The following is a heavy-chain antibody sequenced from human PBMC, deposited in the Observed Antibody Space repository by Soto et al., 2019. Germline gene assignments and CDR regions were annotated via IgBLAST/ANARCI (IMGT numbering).Heavy chain of an antibody. CDR1: GGSISSYY. D-gene: IGHD3-10*01. V-gene: IGHV4-59*01. J-gene: IGHJ6*02. CDR2: IYYSGST. CDR3: AGSGSSPYYYYYGMDV. Sequence: SETLSLTCTVSGGSISSYYWSWIRQPPGKGLEWIGYIYYSGSTNYNPSLKSRVTISVGTSKNQFSLKLSSVTTADTAVYYCAGSGSSPYYYYYGMDVWGQGTTVTVSS.